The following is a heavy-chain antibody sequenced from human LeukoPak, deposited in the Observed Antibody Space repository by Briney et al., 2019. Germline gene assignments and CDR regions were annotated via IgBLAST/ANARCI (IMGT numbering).Heavy chain of an antibody. CDR3: AKDMSSELNAFDI. CDR1: GFTFSSYG. Sequence: GGSLRLSCAASGFTFSSYGMNWVRQAPGKGLEWVSGISWNSGSIGYADSVKGRFTISRDNAKNSLYLQMNSLRTEGTALYYCAKDMSSELNAFDIWGQGTMVTVSS. D-gene: IGHD2/OR15-2a*01. CDR2: ISWNSGSI. V-gene: IGHV3-9*01. J-gene: IGHJ3*02.